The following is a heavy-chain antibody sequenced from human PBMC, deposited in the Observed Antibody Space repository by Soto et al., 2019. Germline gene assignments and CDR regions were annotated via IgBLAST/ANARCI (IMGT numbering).Heavy chain of an antibody. CDR3: TRGLAGGSYSDY. CDR1: RFTFRDHA. Sequence: PGGSMRLSCTVSRFTFRDHAVNWVRQTPGIGLESVGFIRSKTYGATIEYATSVKGRFTISRGDTKSAVYLQMNSLKTEDTAVYFCTRGLAGGSYSDYWGQGTLVTVSS. V-gene: IGHV3-49*04. D-gene: IGHD1-26*01. CDR2: IRSKTYGATI. J-gene: IGHJ4*02.